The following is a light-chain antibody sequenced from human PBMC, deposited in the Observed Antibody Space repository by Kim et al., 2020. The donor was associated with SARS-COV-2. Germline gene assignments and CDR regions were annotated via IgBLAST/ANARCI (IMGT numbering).Light chain of an antibody. Sequence: ATSNCKSSQNVLSSSNNKDYLAWSQQKPGQPPKLLIYSASTRASGVPDRFSGSGSGTDFTLTISSLQAEDVAVYYCQQYYTTPLTFGQGTKVDIK. J-gene: IGKJ1*01. CDR2: SAS. CDR3: QQYYTTPLT. V-gene: IGKV4-1*01. CDR1: QNVLSSSNNKDY.